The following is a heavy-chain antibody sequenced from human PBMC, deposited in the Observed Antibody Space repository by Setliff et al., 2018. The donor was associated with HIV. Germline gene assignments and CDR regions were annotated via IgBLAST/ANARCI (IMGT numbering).Heavy chain of an antibody. Sequence: GALRLSCAASGFTFTDYWMHWVRQVPGQGLVWVSRINVDGSSISYADSVKGRFTISRDNAKNTLFLQMNSLRAEDTAVYYCARLPQDVRSSIDFWGQGTLVTVSS. CDR1: GFTFTDYW. CDR2: INVDGSSI. CDR3: ARLPQDVRSSIDF. V-gene: IGHV3-74*01. D-gene: IGHD6-6*01. J-gene: IGHJ4*02.